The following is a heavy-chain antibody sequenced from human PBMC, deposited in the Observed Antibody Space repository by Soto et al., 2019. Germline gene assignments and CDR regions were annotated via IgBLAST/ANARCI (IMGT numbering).Heavy chain of an antibody. CDR2: ISSSGATV. J-gene: IGHJ5*02. D-gene: IGHD1-1*01. V-gene: IGHV3-11*01. CDR3: ARAQQLAANWFAP. CDR1: GFTFSNSY. Sequence: MLLVESGGGLVKPGGSLRLSCEASGFTFSNSYMSWIRQIPGKGLEAIADISSSGATVYYADSVKGRFTVSRDNAKKSLYLEMRNVTDEDTAVYYCARAQQLAANWFAPWGQGVLVTVSS.